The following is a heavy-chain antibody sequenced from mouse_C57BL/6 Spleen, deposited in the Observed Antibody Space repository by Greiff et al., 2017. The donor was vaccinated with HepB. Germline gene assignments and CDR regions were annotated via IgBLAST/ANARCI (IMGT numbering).Heavy chain of an antibody. J-gene: IGHJ2*01. V-gene: IGHV14-1*01. CDR1: GFNIKDYY. CDR3: TTDEAPYYFDD. CDR2: IDPEDGDT. Sequence: EVQLQQSGAELVRPGASVKLSCTASGFNIKDYYMHWVKQRPEQGLEWIGRIDPEDGDTEYDPKFQGKATMTADTSSNTAYLQLSSLTSEDTAVYYCTTDEAPYYFDDWGQGTTLTVSS.